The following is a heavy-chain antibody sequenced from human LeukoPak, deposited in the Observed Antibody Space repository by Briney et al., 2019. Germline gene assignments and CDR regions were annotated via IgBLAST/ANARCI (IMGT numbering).Heavy chain of an antibody. V-gene: IGHV1-18*01. CDR1: GGTFSSYA. Sequence: GASVKVSCKASGGTFSSYAISWVRQAPGQGLEWMGWISAYDDNTNYVQKLQGRVTMTTDTSTSTAYMELRSLRSDDTAVYYCARSCSSTSCYYPYYYGMDVWGQGTTVTVSS. D-gene: IGHD2-2*01. CDR3: ARSCSSTSCYYPYYYGMDV. CDR2: ISAYDDNT. J-gene: IGHJ6*02.